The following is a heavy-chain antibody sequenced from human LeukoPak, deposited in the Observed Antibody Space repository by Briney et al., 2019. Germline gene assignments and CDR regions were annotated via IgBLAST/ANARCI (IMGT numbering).Heavy chain of an antibody. CDR2: IYHSGST. V-gene: IGHV4-30-2*01. CDR1: GGSISSGGYY. D-gene: IGHD4-23*01. CDR3: ARGGGRTTVVTPDY. J-gene: IGHJ4*02. Sequence: SETLSLTCTVSGGSISSGGYYWSWIRQPPGKGLEWIGYIYHSGSTYYNPSLKSRVTISLDRSKNHFSLKLSSVTAADTAVYYCARGGGRTTVVTPDYWGQGTRVTVSS.